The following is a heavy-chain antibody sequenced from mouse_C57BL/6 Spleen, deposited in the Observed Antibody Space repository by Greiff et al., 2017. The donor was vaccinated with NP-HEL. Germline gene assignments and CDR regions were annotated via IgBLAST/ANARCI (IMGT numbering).Heavy chain of an antibody. J-gene: IGHJ3*01. Sequence: QVHVKQSGAELVRPGASVKLSCKASGYTFTDYYINWVKQRPGQGLEWIARIYPGSGNTYYNEKFKGKATLTAEKSSSTAYMQLSSLSSEDSAVYFCARGRIYYYGSSYVFAYWGQGTLVTVSA. CDR1: GYTFTDYY. CDR3: ARGRIYYYGSSYVFAY. V-gene: IGHV1-76*01. D-gene: IGHD1-1*01. CDR2: IYPGSGNT.